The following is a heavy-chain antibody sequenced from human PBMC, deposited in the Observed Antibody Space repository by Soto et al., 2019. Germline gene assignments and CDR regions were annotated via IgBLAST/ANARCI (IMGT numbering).Heavy chain of an antibody. CDR1: GVACSNAG. CDR2: IKSKALGGTT. J-gene: IGHJ4*01. V-gene: IGHV3-15*07. CDR3: TTDSYSTMIEVRFDY. Sequence: GESLKICCAGAGVACSNAGRNWVRQAPGKGLEWVGRIKSKALGGTTDFAAPVRGRFAITRDDSRNMAYMQMNSLNTEDTAVYYCTTDSYSTMIEVRFDYWGHGTLVTVSS. D-gene: IGHD3-22*01.